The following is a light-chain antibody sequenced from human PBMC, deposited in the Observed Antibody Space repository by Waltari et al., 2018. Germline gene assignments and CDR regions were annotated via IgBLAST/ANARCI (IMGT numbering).Light chain of an antibody. V-gene: IGLV6-57*01. CDR2: EDH. CDR1: SGSIASNY. CDR3: QSDDSSEQVWV. Sequence: NFMLTQPHSVSESPGKTVTISCTRSSGSIASNYVQWYQQRPGSSPTTVIYEDHQRPSGVPEWFSGSIDSSYNSASLTICGLKTEDEADYYCQSDDSSEQVWVFGGGTKLTVL. J-gene: IGLJ3*02.